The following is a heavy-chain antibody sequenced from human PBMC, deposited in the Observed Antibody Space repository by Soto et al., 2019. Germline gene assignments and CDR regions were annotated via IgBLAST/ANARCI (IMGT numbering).Heavy chain of an antibody. V-gene: IGHV3-74*01. CDR2: INTDGSRT. CDR1: GFTFSNYW. CDR3: ARVKSGSYDWFDP. J-gene: IGHJ5*02. Sequence: PGGSLRLSCAASGFTFSNYWMHWVRQAPGKGLMWVSRINTDGSRTTYADSVQGRLAISRDNAKNTLYLQMNSLRAEDTAVYYCARVKSGSYDWFDPWGQGTLVTVSS. D-gene: IGHD3-10*01.